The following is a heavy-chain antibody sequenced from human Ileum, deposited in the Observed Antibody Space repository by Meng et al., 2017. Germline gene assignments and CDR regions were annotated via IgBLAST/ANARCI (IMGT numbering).Heavy chain of an antibody. V-gene: IGHV1-18*01. J-gene: IGHJ4*02. CDR3: ARDTVGTTLGDY. CDR1: GYIFTRYG. D-gene: IGHD4-23*01. Sequence: QVQLVQSGAEVKTPWASVKVSCKASGYIFTRYGIGWVRQAPGQGLEWMGWISAYSGNTKYAQKLQGRVTMTTDTSTSTAYMELRNLRSDDTAVYYCARDTVGTTLGDYWGQGTLVTVSS. CDR2: ISAYSGNT.